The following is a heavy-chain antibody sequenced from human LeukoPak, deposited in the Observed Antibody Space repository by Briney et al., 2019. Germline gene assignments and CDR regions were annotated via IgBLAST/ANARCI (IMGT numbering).Heavy chain of an antibody. D-gene: IGHD5-12*01. CDR2: ISGSGGST. CDR1: GFTFSSYA. V-gene: IGHV3-23*01. Sequence: PGGSLRLSCAASGFTFSSYAMSWVRQAPGEGLEWVSAISGSGGSTYYADSVKGRFTISRDNSKNTLYLQMNSLRAEDTAVYYCAKDPRRDGYNSYFDYWGQGTLVTVSS. J-gene: IGHJ4*02. CDR3: AKDPRRDGYNSYFDY.